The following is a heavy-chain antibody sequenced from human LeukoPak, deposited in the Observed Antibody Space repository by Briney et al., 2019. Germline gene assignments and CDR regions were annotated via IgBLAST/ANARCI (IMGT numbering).Heavy chain of an antibody. Sequence: GGSLRLSCAASGFTFSDYTLNWVRQPPGKGLEWVSSITGDSTYIYYADSVKGRFTVSRDNAKNSLYLHINSLRAEDTAVYYCARVQGSPYWGQGTLVTASS. CDR1: GFTFSDYT. CDR2: ITGDSTYI. V-gene: IGHV3-21*01. CDR3: ARVQGSPY. J-gene: IGHJ4*02.